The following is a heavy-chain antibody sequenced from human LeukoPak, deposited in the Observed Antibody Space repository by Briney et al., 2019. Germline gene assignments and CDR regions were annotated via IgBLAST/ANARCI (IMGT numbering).Heavy chain of an antibody. D-gene: IGHD6-19*01. J-gene: IGHJ4*02. CDR1: GSTFSNYV. CDR2: ISGNGGRT. CDR3: TKDWRDGSGSIVDDS. Sequence: GGSPRLSCVASGSTFSNYVMSWVRQAPGKGLEWVSTISGNGGRTYYADSVKGRFTISRDNSRNTLNLHISSLRVEDTAVYYCTKDWRDGSGSIVDDSWGQAALVTVSS. V-gene: IGHV3-23*01.